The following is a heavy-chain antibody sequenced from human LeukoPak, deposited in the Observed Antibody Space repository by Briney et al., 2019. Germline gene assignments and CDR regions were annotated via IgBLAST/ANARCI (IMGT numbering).Heavy chain of an antibody. V-gene: IGHV3-7*02. J-gene: IGHJ5*02. CDR2: IKQDGSEK. Sequence: GGSLRLSCAASGFTFSSYWMSWVRQAPGKGLEWVANIKQDGSEKYYVDSVKGRFTISRDNAKNSLYLQMNSLRAEDTAVYYCAGRPKTYYYASGWFDPWGQGTLVTVSS. CDR3: AGRPKTYYYASGWFDP. D-gene: IGHD3-10*01. CDR1: GFTFSSYW.